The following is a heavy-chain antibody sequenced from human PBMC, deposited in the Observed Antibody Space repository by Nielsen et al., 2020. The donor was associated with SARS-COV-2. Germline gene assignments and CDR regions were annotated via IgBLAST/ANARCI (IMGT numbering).Heavy chain of an antibody. CDR2: IYHSASTYYNPSIYPSAST. D-gene: IGHD1-1*01. V-gene: IGHV4-30-4*01. J-gene: IGHJ4*02. CDR1: GGSISSGDYY. Sequence: SETLSLTCTVSGGSISSGDYYWSWIRQPPGKGLEWIGYIYHSASTYYNPSIYPSASTYYNPSLESRVTISVDRSTNQFSLRLSSVTAADTAVYYCASSPGSRFWKIDYWGQGTLVTVSS. CDR3: ASSPGSRFWKIDY.